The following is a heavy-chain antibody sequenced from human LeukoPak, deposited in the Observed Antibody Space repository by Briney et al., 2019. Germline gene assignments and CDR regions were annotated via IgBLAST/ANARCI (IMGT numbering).Heavy chain of an antibody. CDR2: ISAYSGNT. D-gene: IGHD3-22*01. CDR3: ARVPYYYDSSGYYYDFDY. Sequence: ASVKVSCEASGYTFTSYGISWVRQAPGQGLEWMGWISAYSGNTNYAQKLQGRVTMTTDTSTSTAYMELRSLRSDDTAVYYCARVPYYYDSSGYYYDFDYWGQGTLVTVSS. J-gene: IGHJ4*02. CDR1: GYTFTSYG. V-gene: IGHV1-18*01.